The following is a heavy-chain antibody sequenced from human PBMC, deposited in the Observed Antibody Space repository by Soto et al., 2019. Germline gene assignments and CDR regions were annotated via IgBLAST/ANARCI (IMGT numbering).Heavy chain of an antibody. CDR3: ARHFVAVVIKGWGY. J-gene: IGHJ4*02. CDR2: IYYNGNA. V-gene: IGHV4-39*01. Sequence: QLQLQESGPGLVKPSETLSLSCSVSGGSINRSNSYWDWIRQPPGKGLKWIGTIYYNGNAYYNPSLKRRVTMSVDTSKKQFSLKLISVTAADTAVYYCARHFVAVVIKGWGYWGQGTLVTVSS. D-gene: IGHD3-22*01. CDR1: GGSINRSNSY.